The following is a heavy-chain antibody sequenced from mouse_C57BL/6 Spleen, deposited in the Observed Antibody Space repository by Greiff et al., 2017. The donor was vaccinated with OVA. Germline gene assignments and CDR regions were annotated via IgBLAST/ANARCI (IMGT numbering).Heavy chain of an antibody. D-gene: IGHD2-4*01. Sequence: QVQLQQPGAELVMPGASVKLSCKASGYTFTSYWMHWVKQRPGQGLEWIGEIDPSDSYTNYNQKFTGKSTLTVDKSSSTAYMQLSSLTSEDSAVYYCASSYDYDDFDVWGTGTTVTVSS. CDR3: ASSYDYDDFDV. J-gene: IGHJ1*03. V-gene: IGHV1-69*01. CDR1: GYTFTSYW. CDR2: IDPSDSYT.